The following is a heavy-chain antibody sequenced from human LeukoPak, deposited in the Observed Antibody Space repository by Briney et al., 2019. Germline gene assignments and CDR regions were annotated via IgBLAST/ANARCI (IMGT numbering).Heavy chain of an antibody. V-gene: IGHV1-24*01. Sequence: GASVKVSCKVSGYTLTELSMHWVRQAPGKGLEWMGGFDPEDGETIYAQKFQGRVTMTEDTSTDTAYMELSSLRSEDTAVYYCASLRDYDILTGLVYWGQGTLVTVSS. CDR2: FDPEDGET. J-gene: IGHJ4*02. CDR3: ASLRDYDILTGLVY. D-gene: IGHD3-9*01. CDR1: GYTLTELS.